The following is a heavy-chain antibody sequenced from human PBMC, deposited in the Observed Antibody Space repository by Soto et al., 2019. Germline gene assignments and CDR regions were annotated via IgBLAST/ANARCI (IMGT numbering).Heavy chain of an antibody. CDR2: IKQDGSEK. V-gene: IGHV3-7*01. D-gene: IGHD3-3*01. CDR3: AREGGIFTIFGVVTHSDFDY. J-gene: IGHJ4*02. Sequence: GGSLRLSCAASGFTFSSYWMSWVRQAPGKGLEWVANIKQDGSEKYYVDSVKGRFTISRDNAKNSLYLQMNSLRAEDTAVYYCAREGGIFTIFGVVTHSDFDYWGQGTLVTVSS. CDR1: GFTFSSYW.